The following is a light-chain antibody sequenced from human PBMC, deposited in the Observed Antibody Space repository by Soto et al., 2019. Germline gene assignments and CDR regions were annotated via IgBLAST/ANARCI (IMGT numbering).Light chain of an antibody. J-gene: IGKJ1*01. CDR2: GAS. CDR3: QKYNNWPKT. Sequence: EIVMMQSPGTLSVSPGERATLSCRASQSVSSNLAWYQQKPGQAPGLLIYGASARPTGIPARSSGSGSGTEFTLPIRSLQSEDIAVYYCQKYNNWPKTFGQGTKVGIK. V-gene: IGKV3-15*01. CDR1: QSVSSN.